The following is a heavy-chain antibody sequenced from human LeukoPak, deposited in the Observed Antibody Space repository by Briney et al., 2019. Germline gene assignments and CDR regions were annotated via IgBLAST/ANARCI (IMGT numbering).Heavy chain of an antibody. CDR1: GYSISSGYY. J-gene: IGHJ4*02. CDR3: ALSTYYYDSSGYYYLDTSDY. D-gene: IGHD3-22*01. CDR2: IYHSGST. V-gene: IGHV4-38-2*02. Sequence: SETLSLTCTVSGYSISSGYYWGWIRQPPGKGLEWIGSIYHSGSTYYNPSLKSRVTISVDTSKNQFSLKLSSVTAADTAVYYCALSTYYYDSSGYYYLDTSDYWGQGTLVTVSS.